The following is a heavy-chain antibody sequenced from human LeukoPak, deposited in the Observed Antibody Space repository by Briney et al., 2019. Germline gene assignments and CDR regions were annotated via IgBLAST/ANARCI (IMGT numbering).Heavy chain of an antibody. V-gene: IGHV3-74*01. D-gene: IGHD2-2*01. CDR3: ARDCSSTSCYWTFDY. CDR1: GFNFSSYW. CDR2: INYDGTTT. Sequence: PGGSLRLSCAASGFNFSSYWMHWVRQAPGKGLVWISRINYDGTTTSYADSVKGRFTISRDNAKNTLYLQMNSLRAEDTAVYYCARDCSSTSCYWTFDYWGQGTLVTVSS. J-gene: IGHJ4*02.